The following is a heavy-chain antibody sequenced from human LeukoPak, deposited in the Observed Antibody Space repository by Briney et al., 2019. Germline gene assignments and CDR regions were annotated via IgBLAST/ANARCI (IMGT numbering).Heavy chain of an antibody. D-gene: IGHD3-3*01. Sequence: GGSLRLSCAASGSTFSTYEMNWVRQAPGKGLEWVSYISSSGTTIYYADSVKGRFTISRDNAKNSLYLQMNSLKTEDTAVYYCTTTGFLEWFVDEWKHLDIWGQGTMVTVSS. V-gene: IGHV3-48*03. J-gene: IGHJ3*02. CDR3: TTTGFLEWFVDEWKHLDI. CDR1: GSTFSTYE. CDR2: ISSSGTTI.